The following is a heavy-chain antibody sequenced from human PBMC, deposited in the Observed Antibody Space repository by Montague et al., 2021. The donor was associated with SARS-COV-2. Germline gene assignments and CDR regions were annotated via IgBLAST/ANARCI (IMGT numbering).Heavy chain of an antibody. CDR1: GFSLSTSGMC. Sequence: PALVTPTQTPTLTCTFSGFSLSTSGMCVSWIRQPPGKALEWLARIDWDXDKYYSTSLKTRLTISKDTSKNQVVLTMTNMDPVDTATYYCARELGTVVTLDYWGQGTLVTVSS. D-gene: IGHD4-23*01. J-gene: IGHJ4*02. V-gene: IGHV2-70*11. CDR2: IDWDXDK. CDR3: ARELGTVVTLDY.